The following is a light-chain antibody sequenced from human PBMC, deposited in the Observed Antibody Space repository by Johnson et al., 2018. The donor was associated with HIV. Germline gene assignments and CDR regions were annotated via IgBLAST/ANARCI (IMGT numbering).Light chain of an antibody. V-gene: IGLV1-51*01. J-gene: IGLJ1*01. CDR3: GTWDSSLSAGEYV. Sequence: QSVLTQPPSVSAAPGQKVTISCSGSSSNIGNNYVSWYQQLPGTAPKLLIYDNNKRPSGIPDRFSGSKSGTSATLGITGLQTGDEADYYCGTWDSSLSAGEYVFGTGSNVTVL. CDR2: DNN. CDR1: SSNIGNNY.